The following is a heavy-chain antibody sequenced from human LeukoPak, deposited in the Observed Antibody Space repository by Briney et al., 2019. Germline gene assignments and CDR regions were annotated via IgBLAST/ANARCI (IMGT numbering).Heavy chain of an antibody. Sequence: SETLSLTCTVSGGSISSSSYYWSWIRQPPGKGPEWIGEINHSGSTNYNPSLKSRVTISVDTSKNQFSLKLSSVTAADTAVYYCARGKVVVAATFLFDYWGQGTLVTVSS. CDR2: INHSGST. CDR1: GGSISSSSYY. J-gene: IGHJ4*02. CDR3: ARGKVVVAATFLFDY. V-gene: IGHV4-39*07. D-gene: IGHD2-15*01.